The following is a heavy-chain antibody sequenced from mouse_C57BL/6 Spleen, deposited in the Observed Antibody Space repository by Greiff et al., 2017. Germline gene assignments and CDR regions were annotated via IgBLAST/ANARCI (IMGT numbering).Heavy chain of an antibody. CDR1: GFSLTSYA. CDR3: ARGGGHDYGSSYGYDAMDY. Sequence: VQVVESGPGLVAPSQSLSITCTVSGFSLTSYAISWVRQPPGKGLEWLGVIWTGGGTNYNSALKSRLSISQDNSKSQVFLTMNSLQTDDTARYXCARGGGHDYGSSYGYDAMDYWGQGTSVTVAS. CDR2: IWTGGGT. J-gene: IGHJ4*01. D-gene: IGHD1-1*01. V-gene: IGHV2-9-1*01.